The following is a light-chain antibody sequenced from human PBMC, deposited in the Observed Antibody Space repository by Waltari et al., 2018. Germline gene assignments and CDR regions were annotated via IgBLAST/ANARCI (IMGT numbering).Light chain of an antibody. CDR2: GAS. V-gene: IGKV3-15*01. CDR3: QQYNNWPL. CDR1: QSVSSN. J-gene: IGKJ1*01. Sequence: EIVITQSPATLSVSPGERATLSCRASQSVSSNLAWYQQKPGQAPRLLIYGASTRATGIPARFSGSGSGTEFTLTISSLQSEDFAVYYCQQYNNWPLFGQGTKVEIK.